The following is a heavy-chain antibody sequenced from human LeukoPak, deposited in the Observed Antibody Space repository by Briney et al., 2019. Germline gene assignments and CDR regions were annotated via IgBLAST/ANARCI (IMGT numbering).Heavy chain of an antibody. Sequence: SETLSLTCAVYGGSFSGYYWSWIRQPPGKGLEWIGEIYHSGSTNYNPSLKSRVTISVDKSKNQFSLKLSSVTAADTAVYYCARFPGLAYSSSSSYFDYWGQGTLVTVSS. CDR2: IYHSGST. D-gene: IGHD6-6*01. V-gene: IGHV4-34*01. J-gene: IGHJ4*02. CDR3: ARFPGLAYSSSSSYFDY. CDR1: GGSFSGYY.